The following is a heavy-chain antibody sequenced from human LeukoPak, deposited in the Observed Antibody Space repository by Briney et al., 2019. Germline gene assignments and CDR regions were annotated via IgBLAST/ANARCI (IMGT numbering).Heavy chain of an antibody. Sequence: PGGSLRLSCAASGFTFSSYWMHWVRQAPGKGLVWVSRINSDGSCTSYADSVKGRFTISRDNAKNTLYLQMNSLRAEDTAVYYCARDPRSGYFDYWGQGTLVTVSS. CDR3: ARDPRSGYFDY. CDR1: GFTFSSYW. J-gene: IGHJ4*02. V-gene: IGHV3-74*01. D-gene: IGHD1-26*01. CDR2: INSDGSCT.